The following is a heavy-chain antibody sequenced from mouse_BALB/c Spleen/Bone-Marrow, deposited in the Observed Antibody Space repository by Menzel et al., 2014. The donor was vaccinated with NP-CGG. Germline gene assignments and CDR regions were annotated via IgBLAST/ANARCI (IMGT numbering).Heavy chain of an antibody. CDR1: GFNIKDFY. CDR2: VDPENGDT. D-gene: IGHD2-3*01. Sequence: VQLQQSGAELVRSGASVKLSCTASGFNIKDFYMHWLRQRPEQGLEWIGWVDPENGDTECAPKFQGKATMTADTSSNTAYLQLSSLTSEDSAVYYCASWGYDGYFYAMDYWGQGTSVTVSS. CDR3: ASWGYDGYFYAMDY. V-gene: IGHV14-4*02. J-gene: IGHJ4*01.